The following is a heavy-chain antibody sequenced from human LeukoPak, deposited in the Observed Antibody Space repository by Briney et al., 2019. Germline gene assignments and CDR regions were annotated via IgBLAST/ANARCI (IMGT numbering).Heavy chain of an antibody. CDR3: ARDRTDYYDSSGHYYGY. V-gene: IGHV3-7*01. CDR2: IKQDGSEK. Sequence: GGSLRLSCAASGFTFSSYWMSWVRQAPGKGLGWVANIKQDGSEKYYVDSVKGRFTISRDNAKNSLYLQMNSLRAEDTAVYYCARDRTDYYDSSGHYYGYWGQGTLVTVSS. CDR1: GFTFSSYW. D-gene: IGHD3-22*01. J-gene: IGHJ4*02.